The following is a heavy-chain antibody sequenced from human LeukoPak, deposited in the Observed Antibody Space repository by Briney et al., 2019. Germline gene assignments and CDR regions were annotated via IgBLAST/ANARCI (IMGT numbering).Heavy chain of an antibody. V-gene: IGHV3-23*01. CDR2: ISASGGTT. CDR1: RFTFSNFA. Sequence: PGGSLRLSCAASRFTFSNFAMSWVRQAPGEGLEWVSDISASGGTTFYADSVKGRFIVSRDNSKNTLYLQMNSLRAEDTAVYYCAKSTSDSSYWGQGTLVTVSS. D-gene: IGHD2-21*01. J-gene: IGHJ4*02. CDR3: AKSTSDSSY.